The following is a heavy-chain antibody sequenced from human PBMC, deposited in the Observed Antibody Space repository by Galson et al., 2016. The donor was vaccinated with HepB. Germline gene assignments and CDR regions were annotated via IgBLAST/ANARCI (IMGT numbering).Heavy chain of an antibody. J-gene: IGHJ4*02. CDR3: ARRNVAPFDF. CDR2: IHDSGNT. V-gene: IGHV4-61*01. Sequence: SETLSLTCTVSSDPVTSGTYYWSWVRQSPGKGLDWIGYIHDSGNTNYNPSIKSRVTMSVDTSTNQFSLKLASVTAADTAVYYCARRNVAPFDFWGQGTLVTVSS. CDR1: SDPVTSGTYY. D-gene: IGHD2-8*01.